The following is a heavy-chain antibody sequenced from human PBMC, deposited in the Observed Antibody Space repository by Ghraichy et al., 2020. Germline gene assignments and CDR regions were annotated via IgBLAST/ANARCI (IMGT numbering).Heavy chain of an antibody. D-gene: IGHD1-26*01. CDR3: ARGGTYHDH. Sequence: GGSLRLSCTAAGFTFSTYWMSWVRLSPGKGMEWVANIKEDGSEQHSVDSVRGRFTISRDNAKNSLYLQMNSLRAEDTAMYYCARGGTYHDHCGQGTLVTVSS. J-gene: IGHJ4*02. CDR1: GFTFSTYW. CDR2: IKEDGSEQ. V-gene: IGHV3-7*03.